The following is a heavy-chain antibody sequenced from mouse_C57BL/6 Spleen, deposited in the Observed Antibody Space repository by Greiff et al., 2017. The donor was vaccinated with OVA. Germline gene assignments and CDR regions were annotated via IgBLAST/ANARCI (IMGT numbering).Heavy chain of an antibody. Sequence: VKLVESGPELVKPGASVKLSCKASGYTFTSYDINWVKQRPGQGLEWIGWIYPRDGSTKYNEKFKGKATLTVDTSSSTAYMELHSLTSEDSAVYFCARGGLYYGNLGWFAYWGQGTLVTVSA. CDR1: GYTFTSYD. D-gene: IGHD2-1*01. CDR3: ARGGLYYGNLGWFAY. V-gene: IGHV1-85*01. CDR2: IYPRDGST. J-gene: IGHJ3*01.